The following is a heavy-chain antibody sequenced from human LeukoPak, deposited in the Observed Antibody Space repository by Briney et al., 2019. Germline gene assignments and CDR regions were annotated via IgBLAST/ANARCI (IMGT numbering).Heavy chain of an antibody. CDR2: ISAYNGNT. V-gene: IGHV1-18*01. J-gene: IGHJ6*02. Sequence: ASVKVSCKASGYTFTSYGISWVRQAPGQGLEWMGWISAYNGNTNYAQKLQGRVTMTTDTSTSTAYMELRSLRSDDTAVYYCARDLLWFGELPDYYYGMDVWGQGTTVTLSS. CDR1: GYTFTSYG. D-gene: IGHD3-10*01. CDR3: ARDLLWFGELPDYYYGMDV.